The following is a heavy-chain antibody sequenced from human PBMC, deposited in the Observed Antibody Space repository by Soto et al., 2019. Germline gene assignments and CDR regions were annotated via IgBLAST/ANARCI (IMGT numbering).Heavy chain of an antibody. Sequence: GASVKVSCKASGYTFTSYAMHWVRQAPGQRLEWMGWINAGNGNTKYSQKFQGRVTITRDTSASTAYMELSSLRSEDTAVYYCARDLRDATVTTGPWGQGTLVTVSS. CDR3: ARDLRDATVTTGP. V-gene: IGHV1-3*01. J-gene: IGHJ5*02. CDR2: INAGNGNT. D-gene: IGHD4-17*01. CDR1: GYTFTSYA.